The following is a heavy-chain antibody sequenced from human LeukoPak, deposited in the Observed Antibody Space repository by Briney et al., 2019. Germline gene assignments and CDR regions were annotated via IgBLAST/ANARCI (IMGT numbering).Heavy chain of an antibody. V-gene: IGHV3-23*01. CDR2: ISGSGGST. CDR3: AKSPRLVAAAGVDV. CDR1: GFTFSSYA. D-gene: IGHD6-13*01. J-gene: IGHJ6*02. Sequence: GGSLRLSCAASGFTFSSYAMSWVCQAPGKGLEWVSAISGSGGSTYYADSVKGRFTISRDNSKNTLYLQMNSLRAEDTAVYYCAKSPRLVAAAGVDVWGQGTTVTVSS.